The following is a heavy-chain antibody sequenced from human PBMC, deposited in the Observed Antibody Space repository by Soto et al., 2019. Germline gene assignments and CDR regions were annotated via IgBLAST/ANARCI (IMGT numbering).Heavy chain of an antibody. Sequence: GASVKVSCKASGYTFTSYGISWVRQAPGQGLEWMGWISAYNGNTNYAQKLQGRVTMTTDTSTSTAYMELRSLRSDDTAVYYCARDHFGVFGVVTSGWFDPWGQGTLVTVS. V-gene: IGHV1-18*01. CDR2: ISAYNGNT. CDR3: ARDHFGVFGVVTSGWFDP. CDR1: GYTFTSYG. J-gene: IGHJ5*02. D-gene: IGHD3-3*01.